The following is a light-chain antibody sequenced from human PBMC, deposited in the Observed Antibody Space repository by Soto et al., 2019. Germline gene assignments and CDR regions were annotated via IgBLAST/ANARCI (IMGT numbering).Light chain of an antibody. CDR2: DAS. J-gene: IGKJ1*01. CDR1: RSISDW. CDR3: LQYSSHSWT. V-gene: IGKV1-5*01. Sequence: DIQMTQSPSTLSPSVGDRVTITCRASRSISDWLAWYQQKPGKAPKLLIFDASSLKSGVPSRFSGRSGTEFTLTISGLQPDDVATYYCLQYSSHSWTFGQGTKVEIK.